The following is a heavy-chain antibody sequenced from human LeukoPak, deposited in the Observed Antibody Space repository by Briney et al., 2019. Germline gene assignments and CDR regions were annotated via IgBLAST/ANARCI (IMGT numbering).Heavy chain of an antibody. D-gene: IGHD3-9*01. Sequence: PSETLSLTCTVSGGSISSYYWSWIRQPPGKGLEWIGYIYYSGSTNYNPSLKSRVTISVDTSKNQFSLKLSSVTAADTAVYYCARATYYDILTGYSDYWGQGTLVTVSS. CDR1: GGSISSYY. J-gene: IGHJ4*02. CDR2: IYYSGST. CDR3: ARATYYDILTGYSDY. V-gene: IGHV4-59*08.